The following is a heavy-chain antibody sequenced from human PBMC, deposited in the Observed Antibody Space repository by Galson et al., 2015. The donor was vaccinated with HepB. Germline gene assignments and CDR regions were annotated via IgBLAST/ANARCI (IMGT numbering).Heavy chain of an antibody. J-gene: IGHJ4*02. Sequence: SLRLSCAASGFTFSSYAMHWVRQAPGKGLEWVAVMSYDGSNKYYADSVKGRFTISRDNSKNTLYLQMNSLRAEDTAVYYCAREGIAAAGAFDYWGQGTLVTVSS. D-gene: IGHD6-13*01. V-gene: IGHV3-30-3*01. CDR2: MSYDGSNK. CDR1: GFTFSSYA. CDR3: AREGIAAAGAFDY.